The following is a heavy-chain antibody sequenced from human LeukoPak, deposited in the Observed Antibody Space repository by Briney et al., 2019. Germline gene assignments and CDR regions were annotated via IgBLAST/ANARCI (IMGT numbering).Heavy chain of an antibody. D-gene: IGHD6-19*01. Sequence: PGGSLRLSCAASGFTFSSYAMSWVRQAPGKGLEWGSAISGSGGSTYYADSVKGRFTISRDNSKNTLYLQMNSLRAEDTAVYYCAKDRSSGWDSYYFDYWGQGTLVTVSS. CDR3: AKDRSSGWDSYYFDY. CDR2: ISGSGGST. V-gene: IGHV3-23*01. CDR1: GFTFSSYA. J-gene: IGHJ4*02.